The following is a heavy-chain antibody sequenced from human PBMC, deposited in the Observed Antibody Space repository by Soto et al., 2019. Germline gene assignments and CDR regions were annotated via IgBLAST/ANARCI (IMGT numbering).Heavy chain of an antibody. D-gene: IGHD2-21*02. CDR2: IYSGGST. CDR1: GFTVSSNY. Sequence: EVQLVESGGGLVQPGGSLRLSCAASGFTVSSNYMSWVRQAPGKRLEWVSVIYSGGSTYYADSVKGRFTIARHNSKNTLYLQMNSLRAEDTAVYYCARGRDCGGDCPNRFDPWGQGTLVTVSS. J-gene: IGHJ5*02. V-gene: IGHV3-53*04. CDR3: ARGRDCGGDCPNRFDP.